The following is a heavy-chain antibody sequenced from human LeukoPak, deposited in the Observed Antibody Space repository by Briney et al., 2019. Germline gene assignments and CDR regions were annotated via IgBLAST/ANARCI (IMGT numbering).Heavy chain of an antibody. CDR2: LYTSGST. CDR3: ARVQVGSYEGLYYFDY. D-gene: IGHD1-26*01. V-gene: IGHV4-61*02. CDR1: GASISSGNFY. Sequence: PSQTLSLTCTVSGASISSGNFYWTRIRQPAGKGLEWIGRLYTSGSTNYNPSLKSRVAISVDTSKNQFSLKLSSVTAADTAVYYCARVQVGSYEGLYYFDYWGQGTLVTVSS. J-gene: IGHJ4*02.